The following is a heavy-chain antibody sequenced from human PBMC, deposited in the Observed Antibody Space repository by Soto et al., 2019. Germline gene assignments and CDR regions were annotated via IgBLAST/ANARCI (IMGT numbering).Heavy chain of an antibody. J-gene: IGHJ6*02. CDR3: ARGYCSGGSCYYAQVSLLGMDV. D-gene: IGHD2-15*01. CDR2: MNPNSGNT. V-gene: IGHV1-8*01. CDR1: GYTLTSYD. Sequence: ASVKVSCKASGYTLTSYDINWVRQATGQGLEWMGWMNPNSGNTGYAQKFQGRVTMTRNTSISTAYMELSSLRSEDTAVYYCARGYCSGGSCYYAQVSLLGMDVWGQGTTVTVSS.